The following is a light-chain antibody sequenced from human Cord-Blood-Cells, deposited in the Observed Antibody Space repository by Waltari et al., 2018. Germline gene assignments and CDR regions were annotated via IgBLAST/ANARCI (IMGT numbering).Light chain of an antibody. J-gene: IGLJ1*01. CDR2: EGS. Sequence: QSALTQPASVSGSPGQSITISCTGPSSDVGSYNLVSWYQQHPGKAPKLMIYEGSKRPSGVSNRFVGSKSGNTASLTISGLQAEDEADYYCCSYAGSSTYVFGTGSKVTVL. V-gene: IGLV2-23*01. CDR3: CSYAGSSTYV. CDR1: SSDVGSYNL.